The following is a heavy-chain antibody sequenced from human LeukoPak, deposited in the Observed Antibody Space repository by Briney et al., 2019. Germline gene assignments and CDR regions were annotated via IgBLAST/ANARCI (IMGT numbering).Heavy chain of an antibody. Sequence: SETLSLTCTVSGGSISSSSYYWGWIRQPPGKGLEWIGSIYYSGSTYYNPSLKSRVTISVDTSKNQFSLKLSSVTAADTAVYYCASQAYYYGSGKAFPDYWGQGTLVTVSS. CDR2: IYYSGST. D-gene: IGHD3-10*01. CDR3: ASQAYYYGSGKAFPDY. CDR1: GGSISSSSYY. V-gene: IGHV4-39*01. J-gene: IGHJ4*02.